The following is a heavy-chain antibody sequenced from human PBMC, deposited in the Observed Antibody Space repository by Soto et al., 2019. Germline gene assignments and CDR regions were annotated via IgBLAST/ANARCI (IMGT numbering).Heavy chain of an antibody. J-gene: IGHJ4*02. CDR3: ARGPGYYFDY. CDR1: GFTFSSYA. Sequence: EVQLVESGGGLVQPGGSLRLSCAAAGFTFSSYAMHWVRQAPGKGLEYVSAISSHGGSTYYANSVKGRFTISRDNSTNTLYLKMGSLRAEDMAVYYCARGPGYYFDYWGQGTLVTVSS. CDR2: ISSHGGST. V-gene: IGHV3-64*01.